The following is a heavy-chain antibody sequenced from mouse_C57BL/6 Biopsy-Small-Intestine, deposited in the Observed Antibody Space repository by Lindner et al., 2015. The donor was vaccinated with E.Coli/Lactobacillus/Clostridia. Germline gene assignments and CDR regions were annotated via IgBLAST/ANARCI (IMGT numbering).Heavy chain of an antibody. CDR2: INPNYGTT. CDR3: ARSGWEGWYFDV. J-gene: IGHJ1*03. V-gene: IGHV1-39*01. Sequence: VQLQESGPELVKPGASVRLSCKASGYSFTDYNMNWVKQSNGKSLEWIGVINPNYGTTSYNQKFKGKATLTVDQSSSTAYMQLNSLTSEDSAVYYCARSGWEGWYFDVWGTGTTVTVSS. D-gene: IGHD2-3*01. CDR1: GYSFTDYN.